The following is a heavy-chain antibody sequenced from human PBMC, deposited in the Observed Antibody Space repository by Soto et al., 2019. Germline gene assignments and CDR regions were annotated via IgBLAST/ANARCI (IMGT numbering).Heavy chain of an antibody. Sequence: GGSLRLSCAASGFTFSTYAMHWVRQAPGKGLEWVSGLTDSGGATYYADSVKGRFTISRDNSKNTLYLQMNSLRAEDTAVYYCLAHYDFWSGYYRSWDYFDYWGQGTLVTVSS. CDR2: LTDSGGAT. D-gene: IGHD3-3*01. CDR1: GFTFSTYA. V-gene: IGHV3-23*01. J-gene: IGHJ4*02. CDR3: LAHYDFWSGYYRSWDYFDY.